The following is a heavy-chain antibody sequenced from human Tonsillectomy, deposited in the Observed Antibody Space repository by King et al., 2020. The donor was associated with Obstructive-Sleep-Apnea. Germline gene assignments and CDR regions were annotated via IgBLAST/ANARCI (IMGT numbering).Heavy chain of an antibody. J-gene: IGHJ5*02. Sequence: QLQESGPGLVKPSETLSLTCTVSGGPISSYYWSWIRQPPGKGLEWIGYIYYSGSTNYNPSLKSRVTISVDTSNNQFSLRLSSVTAADTAVYYCARSYCYGSVRAGFDPWGQGTLVTVSS. CDR3: ARSYCYGSVRAGFDP. CDR2: IYYSGST. V-gene: IGHV4-59*01. CDR1: GGPISSYY. D-gene: IGHD3-10*01.